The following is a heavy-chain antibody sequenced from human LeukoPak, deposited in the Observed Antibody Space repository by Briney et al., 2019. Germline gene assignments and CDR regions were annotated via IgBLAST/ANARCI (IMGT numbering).Heavy chain of an antibody. V-gene: IGHV3-7*01. CDR1: GFTFNRYW. CDR2: IKQDGSAK. J-gene: IGHJ3*02. D-gene: IGHD1-26*01. CDR3: ARLCIVGTKSAFDI. Sequence: GGSLSLSCAASGFTFNRYWMSWVRQAPGKGLQWVANIKQDGSAKYYVDSVKGRFTISRDNAKNSLYLQMNSLRAEDTALYYCARLCIVGTKSAFDIWGQGTMVTVSS.